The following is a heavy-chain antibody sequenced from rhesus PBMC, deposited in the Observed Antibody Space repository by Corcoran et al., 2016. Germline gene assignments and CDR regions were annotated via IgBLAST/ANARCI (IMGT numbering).Heavy chain of an antibody. CDR2: INSGGGST. Sequence: EVQLVETGGGLVQPGGSLQLSCAASGFTFSSYGMSVGRQAPGKGLEWVSAINSGGGSTYYEDSVEGRFTISRDNSKNTRSLQMNSLRAEDTAVYYCAKDLYSSWSGLDSWGQGVVVTVSS. V-gene: IGHV3S5*01. CDR1: GFTFSSYG. D-gene: IGHD6-13*01. CDR3: AKDLYSSWSGLDS. J-gene: IGHJ6*01.